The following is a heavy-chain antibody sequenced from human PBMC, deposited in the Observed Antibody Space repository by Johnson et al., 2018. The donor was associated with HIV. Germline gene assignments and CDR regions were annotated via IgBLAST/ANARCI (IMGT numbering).Heavy chain of an antibody. CDR1: GFTFSSYA. CDR3: ARDLVRASHAFDI. Sequence: QVQLVESGGGVVQPGRSLRLSCAASGFTFSSYAMHWVRQAPGKGLEWVAVISYDGSNKYYADSAKGRFTISRDNSKNTLYLQMNSLRAEDTSVYYCARDLVRASHAFDIWGQGTMVTVSS. V-gene: IGHV3-30*04. J-gene: IGHJ3*02. CDR2: ISYDGSNK. D-gene: IGHD2-8*02.